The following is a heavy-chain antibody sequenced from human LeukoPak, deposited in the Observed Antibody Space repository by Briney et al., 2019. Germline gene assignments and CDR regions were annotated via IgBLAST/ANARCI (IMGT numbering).Heavy chain of an antibody. CDR1: GFTFSSYW. D-gene: IGHD2-21*01. Sequence: PGGSLRLSCAASGFTFSSYWMTWVRQAPGKGLEWVANIKQDGSEKHYVDSVKGRFTISRDNAKNTLYLQMSSLRAEDTAVYYCARVGCCGGAGAFDIWGQGTMVTVSS. V-gene: IGHV3-7*01. CDR3: ARVGCCGGAGAFDI. J-gene: IGHJ3*02. CDR2: IKQDGSEK.